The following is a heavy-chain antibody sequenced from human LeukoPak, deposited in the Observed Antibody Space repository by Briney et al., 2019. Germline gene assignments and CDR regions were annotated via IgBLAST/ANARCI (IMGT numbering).Heavy chain of an antibody. V-gene: IGHV3-74*03. CDR3: VRSAFHAGSGNYYDY. Sequence: GGSLRLSCAASGFTFSSYWMHWVRQAPGKGLVWVSRIDNAGSITTYADSVKGRFTISRDNAENTLYLQMNSLRVEDTAVYYCVRSAFHAGSGNYYDYWGQGTLVSVSS. CDR2: IDNAGSIT. J-gene: IGHJ4*02. D-gene: IGHD3-22*01. CDR1: GFTFSSYW.